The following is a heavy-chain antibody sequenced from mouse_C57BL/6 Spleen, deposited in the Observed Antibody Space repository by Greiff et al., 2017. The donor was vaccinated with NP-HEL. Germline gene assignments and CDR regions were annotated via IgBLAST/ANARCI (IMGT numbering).Heavy chain of an antibody. Sequence: VQLQQSGTVLARPGASVKMSCKTSGYTFTSYWMHWVKQRPGQGLEWIGAIYPGNSDTSYNQKFKGKAKLTAVTSASTAYMELSSLTNEDSAVYYCTRSRNGNYFDYGGQGTTLTVSS. V-gene: IGHV1-5*01. CDR2: IYPGNSDT. J-gene: IGHJ2*01. CDR3: TRSRNGNYFDY. CDR1: GYTFTSYW. D-gene: IGHD2-1*01.